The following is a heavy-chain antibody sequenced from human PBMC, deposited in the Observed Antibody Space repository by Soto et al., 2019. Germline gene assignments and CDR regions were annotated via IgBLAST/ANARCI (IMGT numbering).Heavy chain of an antibody. CDR3: ARGEDTAMVRSWFDP. D-gene: IGHD5-18*01. CDR2: IIPIFGTA. Sequence: SVKVSCKASGGTFSSYAISWVRQAPGQGLEWMGGIIPIFGTANYAQKFQGRVTITADESTSTAYMELSSLRSEDTAVYYCARGEDTAMVRSWFDPWGQGTLVTVSS. V-gene: IGHV1-69*13. CDR1: GGTFSSYA. J-gene: IGHJ5*02.